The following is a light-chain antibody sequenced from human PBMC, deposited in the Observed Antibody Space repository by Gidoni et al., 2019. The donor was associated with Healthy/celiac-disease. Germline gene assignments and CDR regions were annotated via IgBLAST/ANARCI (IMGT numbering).Light chain of an antibody. CDR3: MQALQTPWR. CDR1: QSLLHSNGYNY. J-gene: IGKJ1*01. Sequence: DSVMTQSPLSLPVTPGEPASISCRSSQSLLHSNGYNYLDWYLQKPGQSPQLLIYLGSNRASGVPDRFSGSGSGTDFTLKISRVEAEDVGVYYCMQALQTPWRFGQGTKVEIK. CDR2: LGS. V-gene: IGKV2-28*01.